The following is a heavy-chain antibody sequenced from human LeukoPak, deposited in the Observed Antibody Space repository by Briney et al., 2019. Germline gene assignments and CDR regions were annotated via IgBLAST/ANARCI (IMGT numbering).Heavy chain of an antibody. J-gene: IGHJ4*02. D-gene: IGHD2-2*01. CDR1: GFTFSSYS. CDR3: ARDIAGDIVVVPAAIPFDY. Sequence: PGGSLRLSCAASGFTFSSYSMNWVRQAPGKGLEWVSYISSSSSTIYYADSVKGRFTISSDNAKNSLYLQMNSLRAEDTAVYYCARDIAGDIVVVPAAIPFDYWGQGTLVTVSS. V-gene: IGHV3-48*01. CDR2: ISSSSSTI.